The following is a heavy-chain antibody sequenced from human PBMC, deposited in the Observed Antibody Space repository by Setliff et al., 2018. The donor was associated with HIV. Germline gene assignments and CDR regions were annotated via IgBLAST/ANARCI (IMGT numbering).Heavy chain of an antibody. D-gene: IGHD3-22*01. CDR3: ASRIYYYDESRVLREEGFVP. CDR1: GGSISDSH. J-gene: IGHJ5*02. Sequence: SETLSLTCTVSGGSISDSHWSWIRQPPGKGLEWIGYVYYSRTSSHENFFHTGTTKYNPSLESRVTISQDTSKNQFSLKLTSVTAADTAMYYCASRIYYYDESRVLREEGFVPWGQGTLVTVSS. CDR2: VYYSRTSSHENFFHTGTT. V-gene: IGHV4-59*08.